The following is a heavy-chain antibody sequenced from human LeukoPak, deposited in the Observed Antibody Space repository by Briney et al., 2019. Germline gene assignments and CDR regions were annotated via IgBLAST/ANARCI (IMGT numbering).Heavy chain of an antibody. D-gene: IGHD3-3*01. Sequence: ASVKVSCKASGYTFTGYYMHWVRQAPGQGLEWMGRINPNSGGTNYAQKFQGRVTMTKDTSISTAYMELSRLRSDDTAVYYCARDSLEWLSFDYWGQGTLVTVSS. CDR2: INPNSGGT. J-gene: IGHJ4*02. CDR3: ARDSLEWLSFDY. CDR1: GYTFTGYY. V-gene: IGHV1-2*06.